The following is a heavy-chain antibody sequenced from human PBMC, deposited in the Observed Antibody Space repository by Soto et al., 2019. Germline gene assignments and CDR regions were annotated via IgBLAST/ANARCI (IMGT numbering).Heavy chain of an antibody. CDR2: VYYGGST. V-gene: IGHV4-39*01. D-gene: IGHD3-22*01. J-gene: IGHJ6*02. Sequence: PSETLSLTCTVSGGSISSSSYYRGWIRQPPGKGLEWIGNVYYGGSTYYNPSLKSRVTISVETSKSQFSLKLSSVTAAVTAVYYCAGGDYYHSSGYYFYYYTMDVWGQGTTVTVSS. CDR1: GGSISSSSYY. CDR3: AGGDYYHSSGYYFYYYTMDV.